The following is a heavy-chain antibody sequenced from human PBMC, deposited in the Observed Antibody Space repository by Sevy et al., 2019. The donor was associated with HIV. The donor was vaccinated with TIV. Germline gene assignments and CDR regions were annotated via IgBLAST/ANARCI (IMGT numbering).Heavy chain of an antibody. V-gene: IGHV1-2*02. D-gene: IGHD3-3*01. CDR3: RAIYFCARTRIGYDFNYFDY. CDR2: INPKTGGT. J-gene: IGHJ4*02. CDR1: GYNFIDYY. Sequence: ASVKVSCKASGYNFIDYYIHWLRQAPGNGLEWLGWINPKTGGTNLSQKFQGRLTMTTDTSTSTAYMELTRLRSGDSLTHGDRAIYFCARTRIGYDFNYFDYWGQGTLVTVSS.